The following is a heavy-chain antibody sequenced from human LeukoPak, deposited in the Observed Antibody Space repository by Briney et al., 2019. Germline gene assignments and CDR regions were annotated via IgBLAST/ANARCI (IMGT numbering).Heavy chain of an antibody. V-gene: IGHV3-23*01. CDR3: ANGYGPSRDAFDI. CDR2: ISGSGGST. Sequence: PGGSLRLSCAASGFTFSSYAMSWVRQAPGKGLEWVSAISGSGGSTYYAGSVKGRFTISRDNSKNTLYLQMNSLRAEDTAVFYCANGYGPSRDAFDIWGQGTMVTVSS. J-gene: IGHJ3*02. D-gene: IGHD3-10*01. CDR1: GFTFSSYA.